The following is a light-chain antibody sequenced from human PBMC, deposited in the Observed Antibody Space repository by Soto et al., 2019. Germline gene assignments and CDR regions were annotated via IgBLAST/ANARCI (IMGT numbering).Light chain of an antibody. CDR1: QGVATT. CDR2: NAY. V-gene: IGKV3-15*01. J-gene: IGKJ4*01. CDR3: QHYKTWPLA. Sequence: EIVMTQSPASLSVSPGESVTLSCRASQGVATTLAWYRQQPGQAPRLLIYNAYIRASGVPARFSGSGSGTEFTLTISSLQSEDFAVYYCQHYKTWPLAFGGGTKVESK.